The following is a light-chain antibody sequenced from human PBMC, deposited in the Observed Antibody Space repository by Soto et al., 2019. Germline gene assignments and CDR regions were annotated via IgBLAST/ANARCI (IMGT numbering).Light chain of an antibody. CDR1: QSVSGSY. V-gene: IGKV3-20*01. Sequence: EIVLTQSPGTLSLSPGESATLSCRASQSVSGSYLAWYQQKPGQAPRLVLYAKSLRATGFPDRFSGSGSGTDFTLTISRLEPEDFAVYYCQHYDSSLWTFGQGTKVEIK. J-gene: IGKJ1*01. CDR3: QHYDSSLWT. CDR2: AKS.